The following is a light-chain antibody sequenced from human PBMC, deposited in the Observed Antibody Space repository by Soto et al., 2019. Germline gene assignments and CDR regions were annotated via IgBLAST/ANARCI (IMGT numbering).Light chain of an antibody. J-gene: IGKJ2*01. CDR1: QSVSSSY. CDR2: GAS. Sequence: EIVLTQSPGTLSLSPGERATLSCRASQSVSSSYLAWYQQKPGQAPRLLIYGASSRATGIPDRFSGSGSGTHFTLTISRLEPEDFAVYYCQQYGSSPITYTFGQGTKLEIK. CDR3: QQYGSSPITYT. V-gene: IGKV3-20*01.